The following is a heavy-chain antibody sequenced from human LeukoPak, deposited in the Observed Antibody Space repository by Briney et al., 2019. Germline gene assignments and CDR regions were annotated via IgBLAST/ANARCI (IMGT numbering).Heavy chain of an antibody. V-gene: IGHV1-69*13. J-gene: IGHJ3*02. CDR2: IIPIFGTA. Sequence: SVKVSCKASGGTFSSYAISWVRQAPGQGLEWMGGIIPIFGTANYAQKFQGRVTITADESTCTAYMELSSLRSEDTAVYYCARAYYYDSSDDAFDIWGQGTMVTVSS. CDR1: GGTFSSYA. D-gene: IGHD3-22*01. CDR3: ARAYYYDSSDDAFDI.